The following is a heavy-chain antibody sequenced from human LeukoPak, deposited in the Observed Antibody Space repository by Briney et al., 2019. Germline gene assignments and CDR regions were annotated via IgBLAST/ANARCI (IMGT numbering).Heavy chain of an antibody. V-gene: IGHV1-46*01. CDR2: INPSGGST. D-gene: IGHD2-15*01. J-gene: IGHJ6*02. Sequence: ASVKVSCKASGYTFTSYHMHWVRQAPGQGLEWMGIINPSGGSTSYAQKFQGRVTMTRDTSTSTVYMELSSLRSEDTAVYYCARDPTLYCSGGSCYGMDVWGQGTTVTVSS. CDR3: ARDPTLYCSGGSCYGMDV. CDR1: GYTFTSYH.